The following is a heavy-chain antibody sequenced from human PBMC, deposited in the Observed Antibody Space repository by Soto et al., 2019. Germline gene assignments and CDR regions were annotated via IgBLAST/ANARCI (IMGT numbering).Heavy chain of an antibody. V-gene: IGHV3-21*01. CDR2: ISSSSNYI. Sequence: GGSLRLSCAASGFTLSTYSMNWVRQAPGKGLEWVSSISSSSNYIYYADSVKGRFTISRDNAKNSLYLQMNSLRAEDTAAYYCARDAYDFWSGYNYYYYYYMDVWGKGTTVTVSS. J-gene: IGHJ6*03. D-gene: IGHD3-3*01. CDR3: ARDAYDFWSGYNYYYYYYMDV. CDR1: GFTLSTYS.